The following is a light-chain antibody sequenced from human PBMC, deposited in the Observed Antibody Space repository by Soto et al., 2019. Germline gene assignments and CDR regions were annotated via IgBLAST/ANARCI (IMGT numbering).Light chain of an antibody. V-gene: IGKV3-20*01. CDR1: QSVSSSY. Sequence: EIVLTQSPGTLSLSPGERATLSCRASQSVSSSYLAWYQQKPGQAPRLLIYGASSRATGIPGRFSGSGSGTGFSLTINRLEPEDFAVYYCQQYGSSPWTFGQGTKVDI. CDR2: GAS. CDR3: QQYGSSPWT. J-gene: IGKJ1*01.